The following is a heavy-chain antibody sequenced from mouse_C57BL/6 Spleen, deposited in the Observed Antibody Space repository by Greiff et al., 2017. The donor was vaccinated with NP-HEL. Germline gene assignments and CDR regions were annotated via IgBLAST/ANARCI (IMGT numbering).Heavy chain of an antibody. Sequence: VQLQQPGAELVKPGASVKMSCKASGYTFTSYWLTWVKQRPGQGLEWIGDIYPGSGSTNYNEKFKSKATLTVDTSSSTSYMQLSSLTSEDSAVYYCARGNYYGSSYGDWYFDVWGTGTTVTVSS. D-gene: IGHD1-1*01. CDR1: GYTFTSYW. J-gene: IGHJ1*03. CDR3: ARGNYYGSSYGDWYFDV. V-gene: IGHV1-55*01. CDR2: IYPGSGST.